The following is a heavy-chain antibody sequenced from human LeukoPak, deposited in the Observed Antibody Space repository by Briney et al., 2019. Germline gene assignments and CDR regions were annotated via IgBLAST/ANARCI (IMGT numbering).Heavy chain of an antibody. CDR1: GFTFNSYS. CDR3: ARDQYSSGWYIGAPPLWFDP. D-gene: IGHD6-19*01. CDR2: ISSSSSYI. J-gene: IGHJ5*02. Sequence: SGGSLRLFCAASGFTFNSYSINWVGQAPGKGLEVVSSISSSSSYIYYADAVKGRFTISRDNAKNSLYLQMTSLRAEDTAVYYCARDQYSSGWYIGAPPLWFDPWGQGTLVTVSS. V-gene: IGHV3-21*01.